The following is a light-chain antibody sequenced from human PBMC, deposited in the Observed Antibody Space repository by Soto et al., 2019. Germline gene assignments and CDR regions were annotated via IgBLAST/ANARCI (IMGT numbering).Light chain of an antibody. CDR1: QSVSSD. V-gene: IGKV3-15*01. Sequence: EVVMTQSPATLSVSPGERATLSCRASQSVSSDLAWYHQKPGQAPRLLIYGESTRATGIPARFSGSGSGTEFTLTINNLQSEDFAVYYCQQYNNWPRTFGQGTKVDI. CDR2: GES. CDR3: QQYNNWPRT. J-gene: IGKJ1*01.